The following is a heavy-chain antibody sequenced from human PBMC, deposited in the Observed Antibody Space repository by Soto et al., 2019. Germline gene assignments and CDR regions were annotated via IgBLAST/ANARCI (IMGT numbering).Heavy chain of an antibody. Sequence: HLQLQESVPGLVNPSETLSLTCTVSGGSISSNSYFWGWIRQPPGKGLEWIGTIYYSGSTYYNPSLKSRVTISVDTSKNQFSLKLSSVTAADTAVYYCARRSGWYYFDYWGQGTLVTVSS. J-gene: IGHJ4*02. D-gene: IGHD6-19*01. V-gene: IGHV4-39*01. CDR1: GGSISSNSYF. CDR2: IYYSGST. CDR3: ARRSGWYYFDY.